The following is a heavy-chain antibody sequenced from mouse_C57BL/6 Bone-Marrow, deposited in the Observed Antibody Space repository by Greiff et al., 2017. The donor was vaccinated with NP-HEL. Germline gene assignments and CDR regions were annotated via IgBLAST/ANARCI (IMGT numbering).Heavy chain of an antibody. V-gene: IGHV5-17*01. J-gene: IGHJ3*01. CDR1: GFTFSDYG. CDR3: ARELPPFAY. D-gene: IGHD2-1*01. CDR2: ISSGSSTI. Sequence: EVKVVESGGGLVKPGGSLKLSCAASGFTFSDYGMHWVRQAPEKGLEWVAYISSGSSTIYYADTVKGRFTISRDNAKNTLFLQMTSLRSEDTAMYYCARELPPFAYWGQGTLVTVSA.